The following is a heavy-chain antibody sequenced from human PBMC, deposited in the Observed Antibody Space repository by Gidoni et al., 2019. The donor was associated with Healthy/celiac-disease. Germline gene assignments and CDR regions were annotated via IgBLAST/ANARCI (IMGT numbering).Heavy chain of an antibody. Sequence: EVQLVESGGGLVQPGRSLRLSCAAPGLPFDAYAMHWVRQAPGKGLEWVSGISGNSGSIGYADSVKGRFTISRDNAKNSLYLQMNSLRAEDTALYYCAKDWGYSFYAFDIWGQGTMVTVSS. V-gene: IGHV3-9*01. CDR1: GLPFDAYA. CDR3: AKDWGYSFYAFDI. CDR2: ISGNSGSI. J-gene: IGHJ3*02. D-gene: IGHD5-18*01.